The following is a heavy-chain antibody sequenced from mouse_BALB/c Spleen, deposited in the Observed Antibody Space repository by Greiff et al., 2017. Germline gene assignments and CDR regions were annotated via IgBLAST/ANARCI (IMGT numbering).Heavy chain of an antibody. CDR2: ISSGGGST. V-gene: IGHV5-12-1*01. D-gene: IGHD3-1*01. CDR1: GFAFSSYD. CDR3: ARQLGLSFAY. Sequence: EVHLVESGGGLVKPGGSLKLSCAASGFAFSSYDMSWVRQTPEKRLEWVAYISSGGGSTYYPDTVKGRFTISRDNAKNTLYLQMSSLKSEDTAMYYCARQLGLSFAYWGQGTLVTVSA. J-gene: IGHJ3*01.